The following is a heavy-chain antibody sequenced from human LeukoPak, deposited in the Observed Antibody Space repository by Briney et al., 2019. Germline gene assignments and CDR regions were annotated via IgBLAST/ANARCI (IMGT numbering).Heavy chain of an antibody. V-gene: IGHV3-23*01. CDR1: GFTFNYYA. Sequence: GGSLRLSCAASGFTFNYYAMSWVRQAPGKGLEWVSSISDNEGRTYYTDSVKGRFTISRDNTKNTVYLQMHNLRADDTAVYFCARHDSFIPYWGQGAPVTVSS. D-gene: IGHD5-18*01. CDR2: ISDNEGRT. CDR3: ARHDSFIPY. J-gene: IGHJ4*02.